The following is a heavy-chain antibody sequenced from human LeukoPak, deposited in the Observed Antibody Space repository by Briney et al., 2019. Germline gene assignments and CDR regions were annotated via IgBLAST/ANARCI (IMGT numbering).Heavy chain of an antibody. CDR2: MNPNTGNT. CDR3: ARGAPGSHCSGGSCPYFDY. CDR1: GYTFTGYD. D-gene: IGHD2-15*01. Sequence: GASVKVTCKASGYTFTGYDINWVRQAPGQGLEWMGWMNPNTGNTGYAQKFRGRVTMTRNTPISTASMELSSLTSEDTAVYYCARGAPGSHCSGGSCPYFDYWGQGTLVSVSS. V-gene: IGHV1-8*01. J-gene: IGHJ4*02.